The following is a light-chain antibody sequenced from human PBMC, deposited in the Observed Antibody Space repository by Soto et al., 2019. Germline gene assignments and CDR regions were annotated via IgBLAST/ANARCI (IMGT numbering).Light chain of an antibody. J-gene: IGKJ4*01. Sequence: EIVLTQSPATLSLSPGERATLSCRASQTISNFLAWYQQKPGQAPRLLIYEATNRAIGIPARFSGSGSGTDFTLTISSLQPEDFAVYYCQQRASWPSTFGGGTKVDVK. CDR2: EAT. CDR1: QTISNF. CDR3: QQRASWPST. V-gene: IGKV3-11*01.